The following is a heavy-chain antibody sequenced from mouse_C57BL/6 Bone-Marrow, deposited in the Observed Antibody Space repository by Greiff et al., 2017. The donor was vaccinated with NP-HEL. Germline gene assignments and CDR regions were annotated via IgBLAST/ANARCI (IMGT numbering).Heavy chain of an antibody. D-gene: IGHD2-14*01. V-gene: IGHV3-8*02. J-gene: IGHJ3*01. CDR2: ISYSGST. Sequence: EVNLVESGPSLVKPSQTLSLTCSVTGDSITSGYWNWIRKFPGNKLEYMGYISYSGSTYYNPSLKSRISITRDTSKNQYYLQLNSVTTEDTATYYCARSDFYRYDGAWFAYWGQGTLVTVSA. CDR1: GDSITSGY. CDR3: ARSDFYRYDGAWFAY.